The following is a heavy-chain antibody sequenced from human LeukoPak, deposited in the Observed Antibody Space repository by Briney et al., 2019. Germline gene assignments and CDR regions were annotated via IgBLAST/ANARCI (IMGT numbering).Heavy chain of an antibody. CDR2: IYYSGST. J-gene: IGHJ3*02. CDR1: NDSISSYY. Sequence: SETLSLTCTVSNDSISSYYWSWIRQPPGKGLEWIGYIYYSGSTNYNPSLKSRVTISVDTSKNQFSLKLSSVTAADTAVYYCARQCPNAFDIWGQGTMVTVSS. D-gene: IGHD5/OR15-5a*01. V-gene: IGHV4-59*08. CDR3: ARQCPNAFDI.